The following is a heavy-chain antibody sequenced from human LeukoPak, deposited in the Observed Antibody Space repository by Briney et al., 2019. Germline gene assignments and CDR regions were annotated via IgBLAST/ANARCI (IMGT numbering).Heavy chain of an antibody. CDR2: IYPGDSDT. D-gene: IGHD3-9*01. V-gene: IGHV5-51*01. CDR1: GYSFTSYW. Sequence: GESLKISCKGSGYSFTSYWIGWVRQMPGKGLEWMGIIYPGDSDTRYSPSFQGQVTISADKSISTAYLQWSSLKASDTAMYYCARRRVDWALTFDAFDIWGQGTMVTVSS. J-gene: IGHJ3*02. CDR3: ARRRVDWALTFDAFDI.